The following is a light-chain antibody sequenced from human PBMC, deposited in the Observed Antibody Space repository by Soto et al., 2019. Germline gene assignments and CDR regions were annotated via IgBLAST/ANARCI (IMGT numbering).Light chain of an antibody. J-gene: IGKJ4*01. CDR1: QTVSSY. CDR2: VVS. Sequence: EIVLTQSPATLSLSPGEGATLSCRASQTVSSYLAWYQQKPGQAPRLLIYVVSKRATGIPARFSGSGSGTDFTLAISSLEPEDFAVYYCQQRVNWPLTFGGGTKVEIK. V-gene: IGKV3-11*01. CDR3: QQRVNWPLT.